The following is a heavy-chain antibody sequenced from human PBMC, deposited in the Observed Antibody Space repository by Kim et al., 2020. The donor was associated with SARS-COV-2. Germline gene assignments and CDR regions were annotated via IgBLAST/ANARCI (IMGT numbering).Heavy chain of an antibody. J-gene: IGHJ5*02. D-gene: IGHD3-3*01. CDR2: INHSGST. Sequence: SETLSLTCAVYGGSFSGYYWSWIRQPPGKGLEWIGEINHSGSTIYNPSLKSRVTISVDTSKNQFSLKLSSVTAADTAVYYCARGRRREVTIFGVVIKNWFDPWGQGTLVTVSS. V-gene: IGHV4-34*01. CDR3: ARGRRREVTIFGVVIKNWFDP. CDR1: GGSFSGYY.